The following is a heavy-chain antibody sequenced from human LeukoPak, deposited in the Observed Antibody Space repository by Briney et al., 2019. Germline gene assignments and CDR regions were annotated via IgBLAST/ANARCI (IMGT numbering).Heavy chain of an antibody. V-gene: IGHV1-18*01. J-gene: IGHJ5*02. CDR1: GYTFTSYG. CDR2: ISAYNGNT. Sequence: ASVKVSCKASGYTFTSYGISWVRQAPGQGLEWMGWISAYNGNTNYAQKLQGRVTMTTDTSTSTAYMELRSLRSDDTAVYYCARRNWNREECTWFDPWGQGTLVTVSS. D-gene: IGHD1-20*01. CDR3: ARRNWNREECTWFDP.